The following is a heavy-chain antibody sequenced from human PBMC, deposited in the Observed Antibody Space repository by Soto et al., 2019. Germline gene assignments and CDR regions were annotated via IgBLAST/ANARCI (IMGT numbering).Heavy chain of an antibody. CDR3: ARGMAEEQIFYYFDY. J-gene: IGHJ4*02. CDR2: VYHSGST. D-gene: IGHD3-9*01. Sequence: SETLSLTCTVSGGSISTYYWSWVRQPPGKGLEWIGYVYHSGSTNYNPSLESRVTISVDASKNQFYLKLRSVTAADTAVYYCARGMAEEQIFYYFDYWGQGALVTVSS. V-gene: IGHV4-59*01. CDR1: GGSISTYY.